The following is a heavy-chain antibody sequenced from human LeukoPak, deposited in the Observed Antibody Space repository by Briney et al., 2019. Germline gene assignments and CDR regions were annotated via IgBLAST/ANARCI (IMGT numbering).Heavy chain of an antibody. CDR3: ASGYSSGWSPGPFDY. D-gene: IGHD6-19*01. V-gene: IGHV3-53*04. J-gene: IGHJ4*02. CDR1: GFTVSSNY. CDR2: IYSGGST. Sequence: GGSLGLSCAASGFTVSSNYMSWVRQAPGKGLEWVSVIYSGGSTYYADSVKGRFTISRHNSKNTLYLQMNSLRAEDTAVYYCASGYSSGWSPGPFDYWGQGTLVTVSS.